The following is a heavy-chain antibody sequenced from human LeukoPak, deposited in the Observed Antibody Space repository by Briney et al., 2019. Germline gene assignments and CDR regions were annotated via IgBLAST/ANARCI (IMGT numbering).Heavy chain of an antibody. V-gene: IGHV4-59*01. CDR1: GGSISSYY. CDR3: ARDRSVVVPAANYGMDV. CDR2: IYYSGST. J-gene: IGHJ6*04. Sequence: PSETLSLTCTVSGGSISSYYWSWLRQPPGKGLEWIGYIYYSGSTNYNPSLKSRVTISVDTSKNQFSLKLSSVTAADTAVYYCARDRSVVVPAANYGMDVWGKGTTVTVSS. D-gene: IGHD2-2*01.